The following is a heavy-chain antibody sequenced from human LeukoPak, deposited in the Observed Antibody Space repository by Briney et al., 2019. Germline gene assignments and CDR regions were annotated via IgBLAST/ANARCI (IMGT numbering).Heavy chain of an antibody. D-gene: IGHD3-10*01. CDR3: ARDAEYYYGSGSFSSGIDV. CDR1: GGSIRSGGYY. J-gene: IGHJ6*02. CDR2: MYYSGSI. V-gene: IGHV4-31*03. Sequence: PSETPSLTCTVSGGSIRSGGYYWSWIRQHPGKGLEWIGYMYYSGSIYYNPSLKSRVTISGDTSKNQFSLKLSSVTAADTAVYYCARDAEYYYGSGSFSSGIDVWGQGTTVTVSS.